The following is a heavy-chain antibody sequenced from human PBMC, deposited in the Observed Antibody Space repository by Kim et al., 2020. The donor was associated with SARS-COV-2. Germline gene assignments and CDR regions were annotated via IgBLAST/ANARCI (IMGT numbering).Heavy chain of an antibody. CDR3: ARSEIVGYYRTFGY. D-gene: IGHD2-21*01. V-gene: IGHV4-34*01. J-gene: IGHJ4*02. Sequence: NPSLTSRVTISVDTSKNQLSLRLSTVTAADTAWYYCARSEIVGYYRTFGYWGQGTLVTVSS.